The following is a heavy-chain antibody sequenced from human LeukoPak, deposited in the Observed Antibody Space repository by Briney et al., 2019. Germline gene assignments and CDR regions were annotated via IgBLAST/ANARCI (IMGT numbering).Heavy chain of an antibody. CDR2: IKQDGSEQ. Sequence: GGSLRLSCAASGFTFSSYWMSWVRQAPGKGLEWVANIKQDGSEQYYVDSVKGRFTIFRDNAKNSLFLQMNSLRGGDTAVYYCTREYLTVSYFDYWGQGTLVTVSS. CDR1: GFTFSSYW. CDR3: TREYLTVSYFDY. D-gene: IGHD4-11*01. V-gene: IGHV3-7*05. J-gene: IGHJ4*02.